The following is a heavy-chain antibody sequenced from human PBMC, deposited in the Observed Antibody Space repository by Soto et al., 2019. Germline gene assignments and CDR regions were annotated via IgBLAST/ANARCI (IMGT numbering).Heavy chain of an antibody. V-gene: IGHV4-59*01. Sequence: SSETLSLTCTVSGGSISSYYWSWIRQPPGKGLEWIGYIYYSGSTNYNPSLKSRVTISVDTSKNQFSLKLSSVTAADTAVYYCARGHGSGSSDYYYYGMDVWGQGTTVT. CDR3: ARGHGSGSSDYYYYGMDV. CDR2: IYYSGST. J-gene: IGHJ6*02. CDR1: GGSISSYY. D-gene: IGHD3-10*01.